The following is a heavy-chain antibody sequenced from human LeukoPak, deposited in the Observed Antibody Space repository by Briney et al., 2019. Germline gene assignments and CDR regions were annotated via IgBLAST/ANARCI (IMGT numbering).Heavy chain of an antibody. D-gene: IGHD6-13*01. J-gene: IGHJ3*02. V-gene: IGHV3-7*01. CDR2: IKQDGSEK. CDR3: ARQQLNAFDI. Sequence: PGGSLRLSCVASGFTFSSYWMSWVRQAPGKGLEWVANIKQDGSEKYYVDSVKGRFTISRDNAKNSLDLQMNSLRAEDTAVYYCARQQLNAFDIWGQGTMVTASS. CDR1: GFTFSSYW.